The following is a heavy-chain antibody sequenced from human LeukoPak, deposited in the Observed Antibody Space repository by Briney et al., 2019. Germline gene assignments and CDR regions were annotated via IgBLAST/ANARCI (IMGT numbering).Heavy chain of an antibody. CDR3: ASRLGSSSHYFDY. D-gene: IGHD6-6*01. CDR1: GGSFSGYY. J-gene: IGHJ4*02. V-gene: IGHV4-34*01. CDR2: INHSGST. Sequence: SETLSLTCAVYGGSFSGYYWSWIRQPPGKGLEWIGEINHSGSTNYNPSLKGRVTISVDTSKNQFSLELSSVTAADTAVYYCASRLGSSSHYFDYWGQGTLVTVSS.